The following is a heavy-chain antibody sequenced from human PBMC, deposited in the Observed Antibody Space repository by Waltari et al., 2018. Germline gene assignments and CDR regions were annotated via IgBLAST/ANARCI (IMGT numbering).Heavy chain of an antibody. CDR3: ERSGGY. Sequence: QVVDSGGGLVQPGRSLKLPCNGSGFTFSRYDFNWFRQAPGKAPEWISRINAGGSVMYYADSVKGRFAISRDNANNFLYLQMDRLTVEDTAVYYCERSGGYWGQGSQVTVSS. J-gene: IGHJ4*02. V-gene: IGHV3-48*03. CDR1: GFTFSRYD. D-gene: IGHD3-16*01. CDR2: INAGGSVM.